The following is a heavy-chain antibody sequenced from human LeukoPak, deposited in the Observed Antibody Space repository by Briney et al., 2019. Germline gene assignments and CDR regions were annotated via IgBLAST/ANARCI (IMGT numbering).Heavy chain of an antibody. CDR3: ARDEIYYYDSSGLGLSIDY. CDR1: GGSISSSSYY. D-gene: IGHD3-22*01. V-gene: IGHV4-39*07. Sequence: PSETLSLTCTVSGGSISSSSYYWGWIRQPPGKGLEWIGSIYYSGSTYYNPSLKSRVTISVDTSKNQFSLKLSSVTAADTAVYYCARDEIYYYDSSGLGLSIDYWGQGTLVTVSS. J-gene: IGHJ4*02. CDR2: IYYSGST.